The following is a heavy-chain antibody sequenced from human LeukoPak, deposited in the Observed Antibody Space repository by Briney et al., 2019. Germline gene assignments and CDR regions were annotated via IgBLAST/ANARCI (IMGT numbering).Heavy chain of an antibody. D-gene: IGHD6-13*01. CDR3: ARERGYSSSWYFDY. V-gene: IGHV3-20*04. J-gene: IGHJ4*02. Sequence: PGGSLRLSCAASGFTFDDYGMSWVRQAPGKGLEWVSGINWNGGSTGYADSVKGRFTISRDNAKNSLYLQMNSLRAEDTALYYCARERGYSSSWYFDYWGQGTLVTVSS. CDR1: GFTFDDYG. CDR2: INWNGGST.